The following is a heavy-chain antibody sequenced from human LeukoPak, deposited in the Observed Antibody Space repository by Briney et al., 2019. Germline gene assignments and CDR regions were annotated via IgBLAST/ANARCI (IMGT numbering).Heavy chain of an antibody. CDR1: GGTFSSYA. CDR2: IIPIFGTA. D-gene: IGHD1-1*01. V-gene: IGHV1-69*13. CDR3: ARVHNSDYYFDY. J-gene: IGHJ4*02. Sequence: SVKVSCKASGGTFSSYAISWVRQAPGQGLEWMGGIIPIFGTANYAQKFQGRVTITADESTGTAYMELSSLRSEDTAVYYCARVHNSDYYFDYWGQGTLVTVSS.